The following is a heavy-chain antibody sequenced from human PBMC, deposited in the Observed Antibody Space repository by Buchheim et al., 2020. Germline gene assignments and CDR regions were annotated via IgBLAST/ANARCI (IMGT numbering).Heavy chain of an antibody. Sequence: DVQLVESGGGLVQPGGSLRLSCAASGFRFSVYWVTWVRQAPGKGLEWVANINKDGSEKNYVDSVKGRFSISRDNAENALYLQMNSLRAEDTAIYYCATYRLGFCSGDACHEMDVWGQGTT. D-gene: IGHD2-15*01. V-gene: IGHV3-7*01. CDR2: INKDGSEK. J-gene: IGHJ6*02. CDR1: GFRFSVYW. CDR3: ATYRLGFCSGDACHEMDV.